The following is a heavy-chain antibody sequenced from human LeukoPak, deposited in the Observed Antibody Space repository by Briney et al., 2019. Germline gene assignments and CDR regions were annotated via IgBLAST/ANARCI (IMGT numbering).Heavy chain of an antibody. CDR3: AKGMVAAGSLGDY. CDR1: GFTFDDYA. D-gene: IGHD2-15*01. J-gene: IGHJ4*02. V-gene: IGHV3-9*01. Sequence: GGSLRLSCAASGFTFDDYAMHWVRQAPGKGLEWVSGISWNSGSIGYADSVKGRFTISRDNAKNSLYLQMNSLRAEDTALYYCAKGMVAAGSLGDYWGQGTLVTVSS. CDR2: ISWNSGSI.